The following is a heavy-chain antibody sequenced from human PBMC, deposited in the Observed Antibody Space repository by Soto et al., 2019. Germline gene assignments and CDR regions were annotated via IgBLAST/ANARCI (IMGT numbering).Heavy chain of an antibody. CDR2: IYYSGST. J-gene: IGHJ5*02. Sequence: QVQLQESGPGLVKPSQTLSLTCTVSGGSISSGGYSWSWIRQHPGKGLEWIGYIYYSGSTYYNPSLNSRVTISVDTSKNQFSLKLSSVTAADTAVYYCARYGSNGSGWFDPWGQGTLVTVSS. D-gene: IGHD3-10*01. CDR1: GGSISSGGYS. CDR3: ARYGSNGSGWFDP. V-gene: IGHV4-31*03.